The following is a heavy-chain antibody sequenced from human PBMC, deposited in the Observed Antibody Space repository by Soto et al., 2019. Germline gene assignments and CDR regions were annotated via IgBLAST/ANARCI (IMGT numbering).Heavy chain of an antibody. Sequence: DVQLVESGGGQVKPGGSLRLSCAASGFTFSSYTINWVRLGPGKGLEWVSSISTRSSLIYYADSVKGRFTISRDNAKNSAYLQMNSLRADDTAVYYCATLARGGPVTLPLDAWGQGTLVTVSS. CDR1: GFTFSSYT. J-gene: IGHJ5*02. D-gene: IGHD3-10*01. CDR3: ATLARGGPVTLPLDA. V-gene: IGHV3-21*01. CDR2: ISTRSSLI.